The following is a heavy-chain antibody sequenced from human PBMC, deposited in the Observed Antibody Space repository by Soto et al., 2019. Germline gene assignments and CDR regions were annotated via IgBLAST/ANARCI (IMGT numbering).Heavy chain of an antibody. D-gene: IGHD3-22*01. J-gene: IGHJ4*02. Sequence: ASVKVSCKASGGTFSSYTISWVRQAPGQGLEWMGIINPSGGSTSYAQKFQGRVTMTRDTSTSTVYMELSSLRSEDTAVYYCARDSTVYYDSSGFFDYWSQG. V-gene: IGHV1-46*01. CDR3: ARDSTVYYDSSGFFDY. CDR1: GGTFSSYT. CDR2: INPSGGST.